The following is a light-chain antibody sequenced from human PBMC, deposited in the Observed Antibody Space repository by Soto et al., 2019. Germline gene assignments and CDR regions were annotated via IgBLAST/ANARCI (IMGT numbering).Light chain of an antibody. Sequence: DIVMTQSPDSPAVSLGERATINCKSSQSVLYSSNNKNYLAWYQQKQGQPPKLLISWASTRESGVPDRFSGSGSGTDFTLTISSLQAEDVAVYYCQQYYSTPFTFGPGTKVDIK. CDR1: QSVLYSSNNKNY. J-gene: IGKJ3*01. CDR2: WAS. V-gene: IGKV4-1*01. CDR3: QQYYSTPFT.